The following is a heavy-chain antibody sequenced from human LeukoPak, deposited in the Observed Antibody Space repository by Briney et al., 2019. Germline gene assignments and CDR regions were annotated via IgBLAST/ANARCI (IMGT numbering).Heavy chain of an antibody. J-gene: IGHJ4*02. Sequence: PSETLSLTCTVSGGSISSYYWSWIRQPPGKGLEWIGYIYYSGSTNYNPSLKSRVTISVDTSKNQFSLKLSSVTAADTAVYYCARDPRWPRGGFDYWGQGTLVTVSS. V-gene: IGHV4-59*01. CDR2: IYYSGST. D-gene: IGHD4-23*01. CDR3: ARDPRWPRGGFDY. CDR1: GGSISSYY.